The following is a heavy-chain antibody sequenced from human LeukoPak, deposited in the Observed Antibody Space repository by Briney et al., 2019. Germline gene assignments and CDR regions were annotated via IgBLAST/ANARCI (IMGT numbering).Heavy chain of an antibody. CDR2: IIPIFGTA. J-gene: IGHJ3*02. CDR3: AREGPREDAFDI. CDR1: GGTFSSYA. V-gene: IGHV1-69*13. Sequence: SVRVSCKASGGTFSSYAISWVRQAPGQGLEWMGGIIPIFGTANYAQKFQGRVTITADESTSTAYMELSSLRSEDTAVYYCAREGPREDAFDIWGQGTMVTVSS.